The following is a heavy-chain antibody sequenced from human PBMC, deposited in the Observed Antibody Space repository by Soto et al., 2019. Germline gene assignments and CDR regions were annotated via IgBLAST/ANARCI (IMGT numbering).Heavy chain of an antibody. J-gene: IGHJ4*02. CDR3: GRTNIEYSSWKGFDY. D-gene: IGHD6-6*01. CDR1: GGSISSYY. CDR2: IYYSGST. V-gene: IGHV4-59*01. Sequence: PSETLSLTCTVSGGSISSYYWSWIRQPPGKGLEWIGYIYYSGSTNYNPSLKSRVTILVDTSKNQFSLKLSSVTAADTAVYYCGRTNIEYSSWKGFDYWGQGTLVTVSS.